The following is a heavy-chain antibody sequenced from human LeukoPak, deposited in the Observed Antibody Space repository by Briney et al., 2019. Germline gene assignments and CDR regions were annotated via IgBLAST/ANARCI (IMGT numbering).Heavy chain of an antibody. CDR1: GFTFSSYE. Sequence: PGGSLRLSCAASGFTFSSYEMNWVRQARGKGLEWVSVISGSGSTSYYADSVKGRFTISRENSKNTLYLQMNSLRAEDTAVYYCARLYSSGWYGYWGQGTVVTVSS. V-gene: IGHV3-23*01. J-gene: IGHJ4*02. CDR2: ISGSGSTS. D-gene: IGHD6-19*01. CDR3: ARLYSSGWYGY.